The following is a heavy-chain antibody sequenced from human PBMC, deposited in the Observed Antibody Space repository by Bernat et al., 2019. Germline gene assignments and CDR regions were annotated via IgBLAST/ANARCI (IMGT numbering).Heavy chain of an antibody. Sequence: QVQLVESGGGVVQPGRSLRLSCAASGFTFSSYAMHWVRQAPGKGLEWVAVISYDGSNKYYADSVKGRFTISRDKSKNTLYLQMNSLRAEDTAVYYCARELITVTTNLVYYYGMDVWDQGTTVTVSS. CDR1: GFTFSSYA. J-gene: IGHJ6*02. CDR2: ISYDGSNK. CDR3: ARELITVTTNLVYYYGMDV. D-gene: IGHD4-17*01. V-gene: IGHV3-30-3*01.